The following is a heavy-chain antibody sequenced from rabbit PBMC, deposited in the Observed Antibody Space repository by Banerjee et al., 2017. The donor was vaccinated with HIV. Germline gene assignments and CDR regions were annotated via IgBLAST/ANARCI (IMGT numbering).Heavy chain of an antibody. CDR3: ARGDGSSGWGFNL. CDR2: IYTGDSGST. J-gene: IGHJ4*01. Sequence: QSLEESGGDLVKPGASLTLTCTASGFSFSSSYWICWVRQAPGKGLEWIASIYTGDSGSTYYANWAKGRFTISQTSSTTVTLQMTSLTAADTANYFCARGDGSSGWGFNLWGPGTLVTVS. V-gene: IGHV1S40*01. D-gene: IGHD4-1*01. CDR1: GFSFSSSYW.